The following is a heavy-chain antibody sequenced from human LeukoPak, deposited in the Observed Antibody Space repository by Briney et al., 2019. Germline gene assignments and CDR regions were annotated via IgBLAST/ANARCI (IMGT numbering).Heavy chain of an antibody. V-gene: IGHV1-46*01. CDR3: ARAGPLYYGDYVWRYYYYYYYMDV. J-gene: IGHJ6*03. CDR1: GYTFTSYY. D-gene: IGHD4-17*01. Sequence: ASVKVSCKASGYTFTSYYMHWVRQAPGQGLEWMGIINPSGGSTSYAQKFQGRVTMTRDTSTSTVYMELRSLRSDDTAVYYCARAGPLYYGDYVWRYYYYYYYMDVWGKGTTVTISS. CDR2: INPSGGST.